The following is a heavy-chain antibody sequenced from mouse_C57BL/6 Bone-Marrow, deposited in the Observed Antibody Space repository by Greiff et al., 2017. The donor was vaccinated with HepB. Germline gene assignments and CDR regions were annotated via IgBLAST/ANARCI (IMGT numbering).Heavy chain of an antibody. V-gene: IGHV1-18*01. CDR2: INPNNGGT. Sequence: VQLQQSGPELVKPGASVKIPCKASGYTFTDYNMDWVKQSHGKSLEWIGDINPNNGGTIYNQKFKGKATLTVDKSSSTAYMELRSLTSEDTAVYYCARRIGNYYGSSPYYFDYWGQGTTLTVSS. CDR1: GYTFTDYN. J-gene: IGHJ2*01. CDR3: ARRIGNYYGSSPYYFDY. D-gene: IGHD1-1*01.